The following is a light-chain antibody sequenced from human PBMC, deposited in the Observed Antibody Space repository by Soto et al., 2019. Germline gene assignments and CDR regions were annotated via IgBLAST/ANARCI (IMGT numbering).Light chain of an antibody. Sequence: DIQMTQSPSSLSASVGDRVTITCQASQDISNYLNWYQQKPGKAPKLLIYDASNLETGVPSRFSGSGSGTDFTFTISSMQTEDTAKYYCQQYDNIPYTFGQGTKVDIK. J-gene: IGKJ2*01. CDR2: DAS. CDR1: QDISNY. CDR3: QQYDNIPYT. V-gene: IGKV1-33*01.